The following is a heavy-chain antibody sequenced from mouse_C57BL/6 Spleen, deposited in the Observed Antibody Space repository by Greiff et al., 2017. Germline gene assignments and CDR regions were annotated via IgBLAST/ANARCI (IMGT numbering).Heavy chain of an antibody. CDR1: GYTFTSYW. CDR2: IDPSDSYT. Sequence: QVHVKQPGAELVMPGASVKLSCKASGYTFTSYWMHWVKQRPGQGLEWIGEIDPSDSYTNYNQKFKGKSTLTVDKSSSTAYMQLSSLTSEDSAVYYCARGAPSWYFDVWGTGTTVTVSS. V-gene: IGHV1-69*01. J-gene: IGHJ1*03. CDR3: ARGAPSWYFDV.